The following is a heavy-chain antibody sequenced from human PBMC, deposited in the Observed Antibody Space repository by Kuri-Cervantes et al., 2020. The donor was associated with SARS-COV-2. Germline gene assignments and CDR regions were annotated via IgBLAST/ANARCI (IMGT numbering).Heavy chain of an antibody. CDR1: GFTFSSYA. Sequence: LSLTCAASGFTFSSYAMSWVRQAPGKGLEWVSAISGSGGSTYYADSVKGRFTISRDNAKNTLYLQMNSLRAEDTAVYYCARVGLRGYYYYMDVWGKGITVTVSS. D-gene: IGHD4-17*01. J-gene: IGHJ6*03. CDR3: ARVGLRGYYYYMDV. V-gene: IGHV3-23*01. CDR2: ISGSGGST.